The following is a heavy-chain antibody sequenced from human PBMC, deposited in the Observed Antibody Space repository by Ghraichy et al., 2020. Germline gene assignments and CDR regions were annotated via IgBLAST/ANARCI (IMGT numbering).Heavy chain of an antibody. CDR2: VYYSGST. J-gene: IGHJ4*02. V-gene: IGHV4-59*01. CDR1: GGSISGFY. CDR3: ARRGSAAYPFDY. D-gene: IGHD2-15*01. Sequence: SETPSLTCTVSGGSISGFYWSWIRQPPGKGLEWIGYVYYSGSTSYNPSLKSRVTISVDTSKNQFSLKLSSVTAADTAVYYCARRGSAAYPFDYWGQGTLVTVSS.